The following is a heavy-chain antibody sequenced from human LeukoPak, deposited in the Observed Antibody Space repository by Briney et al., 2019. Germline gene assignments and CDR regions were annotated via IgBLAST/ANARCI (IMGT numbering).Heavy chain of an antibody. J-gene: IGHJ4*02. CDR3: AKDGYDGGYFDY. CDR1: GFTFSSYA. Sequence: GGSLRLSCAASGFTFSSYAMHWVRQAPGKGLVWVAVISYDGSNKYYADSVKGRFTISRDNSKNTLYLQMNSLRAEDTAVYYCAKDGYDGGYFDYWGQRTLVTVSS. CDR2: ISYDGSNK. V-gene: IGHV3-30*04. D-gene: IGHD5-12*01.